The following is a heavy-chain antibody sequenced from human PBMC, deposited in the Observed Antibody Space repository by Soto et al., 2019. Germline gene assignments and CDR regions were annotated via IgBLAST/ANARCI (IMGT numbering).Heavy chain of an antibody. CDR2: IYYSGST. D-gene: IGHD2-21*02. V-gene: IGHV4-31*03. CDR3: ARVCGGDCHYGMDV. CDR1: GGSISSGGYY. J-gene: IGHJ6*02. Sequence: QVQLQESGPGLVKPSQTLSLTCTVSGGSISSGGYYWTWIRQHPGKGLELIGYIYYSGSTYYNPSLTARVTMSVDTSKIQFSLKLSSVTAADTAVYYCARVCGGDCHYGMDVWGQGTTVTVSS.